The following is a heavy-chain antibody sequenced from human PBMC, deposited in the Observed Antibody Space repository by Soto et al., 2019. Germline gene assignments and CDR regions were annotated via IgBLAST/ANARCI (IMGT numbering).Heavy chain of an antibody. D-gene: IGHD2-21*01. CDR2: IYPGDSDA. J-gene: IGHJ2*01. V-gene: IGHV5-51*01. CDR1: GYSFTTYW. Sequence: EVQLVPSGAEVKKSGESLKISCKGSGYSFTTYWIAWVRQMPGRGLEWMGIIYPGDSDARYSPSFQGQVTISADKSISTAYLQWSSLKASDTAMYYCARRVGEKPFLDYWYLDLWGRGTLVSVSS. CDR3: ARRVGEKPFLDYWYLDL.